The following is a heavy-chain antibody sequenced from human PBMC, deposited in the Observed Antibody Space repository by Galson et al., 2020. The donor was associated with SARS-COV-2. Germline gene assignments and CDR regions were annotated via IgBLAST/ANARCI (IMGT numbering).Heavy chain of an antibody. J-gene: IGHJ4*02. D-gene: IGHD7-27*01. CDR3: VREAPGAQSDD. CDR2: IFDDGRT. V-gene: IGHV3-66*02. CDR1: GFTVANTY. Sequence: GESLKISCAASGFTVANTYMTWVRQAPGKGLEWVSLIFDDGRTYYGDSVKGRFTISRDISKNTLHLQMNSLRLEDTAFYYCVREAPGAQSDDWGQGTLVTGAS.